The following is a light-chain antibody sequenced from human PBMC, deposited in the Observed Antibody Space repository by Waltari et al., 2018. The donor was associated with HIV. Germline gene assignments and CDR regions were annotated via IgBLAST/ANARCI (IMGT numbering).Light chain of an antibody. Sequence: EIVLTQSPATLSLSPGERATLSCRASQSVSSYSAWYQQKPGQAPRLLIYDTSARATGIPDRFSGSGSGTEFTLTISSLQSEDFAVYYCQQYDDWTVFGGGTKVDIK. V-gene: IGKV3-11*01. CDR3: QQYDDWTV. J-gene: IGKJ4*01. CDR2: DTS. CDR1: QSVSSY.